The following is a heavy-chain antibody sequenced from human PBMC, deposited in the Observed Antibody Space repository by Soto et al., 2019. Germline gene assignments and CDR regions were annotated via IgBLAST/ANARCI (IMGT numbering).Heavy chain of an antibody. Sequence: PGGSLRLSCAASGFTFSSYGMHWVRQAPGKGLEWVAVISYDGSNKYYADSVKGRFTISRDNSKNTLYLQMNSLRAEDTAVYYCAKDYYDSSRTLGFDAFDIWGQGPMVTV. D-gene: IGHD3-22*01. J-gene: IGHJ3*02. CDR1: GFTFSSYG. CDR2: ISYDGSNK. V-gene: IGHV3-30*18. CDR3: AKDYYDSSRTLGFDAFDI.